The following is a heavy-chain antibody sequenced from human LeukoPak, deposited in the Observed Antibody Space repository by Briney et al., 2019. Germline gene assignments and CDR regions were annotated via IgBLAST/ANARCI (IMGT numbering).Heavy chain of an antibody. CDR3: ARRITMVRGFDP. V-gene: IGHV4-4*09. CDR1: GGSISSYY. Sequence: SETLSLTCTVSGGSISSYYWSWIRQPPGKGLEWIGYIYTSGSTNYNPSLKSRVTISVDTSKNQFSLKLSSVTAADTAAYYCARRITMVRGFDPWGQGTLVTVSS. J-gene: IGHJ5*02. D-gene: IGHD3-10*01. CDR2: IYTSGST.